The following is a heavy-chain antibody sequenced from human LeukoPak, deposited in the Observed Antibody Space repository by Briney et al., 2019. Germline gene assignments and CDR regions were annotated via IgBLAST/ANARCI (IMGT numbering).Heavy chain of an antibody. J-gene: IGHJ4*02. Sequence: SGPTLVNPTQTLTLTCTFSGFSLTTSTMCVSWIRQPPGKALEWLARIDWDDDEYYSTSLKTRLTISKDTSKNRVVLTMTNMDPVDTATYYCARIREGNGYSYGFDYWGQGILVTVSS. D-gene: IGHD5-18*01. CDR3: ARIREGNGYSYGFDY. CDR1: GFSLTTSTMC. CDR2: IDWDDDE. V-gene: IGHV2-70*11.